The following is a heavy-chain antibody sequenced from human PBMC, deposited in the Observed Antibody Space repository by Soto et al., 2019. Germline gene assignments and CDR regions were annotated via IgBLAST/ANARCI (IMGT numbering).Heavy chain of an antibody. CDR1: GASLGGFH. CDR3: ARSPLGYDYVRQTWREVGDSFDI. Sequence: ETLSLTCAIYGASLGGFHWTWLRQAPGKGLEWIGELIHGGSTNYNPSLKSRVSFSLDTSKNQFSLHLMSVTAADTAVYYCARSPLGYDYVRQTWREVGDSFDIWGRGTMVTVSS. J-gene: IGHJ3*02. CDR2: LIHGGST. D-gene: IGHD3-16*01. V-gene: IGHV4-34*12.